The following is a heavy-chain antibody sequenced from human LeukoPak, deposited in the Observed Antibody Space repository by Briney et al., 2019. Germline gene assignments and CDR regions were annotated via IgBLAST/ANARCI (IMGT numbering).Heavy chain of an antibody. V-gene: IGHV1-8*01. CDR1: GYTFTIYD. Sequence: EASVKVSFKSSGYTFTIYDINWVRQATGQGVEWMGWMNPNSGNTGYAQKFQGRGTITRNTSITTAYMELSSLRSEDTAVYYCARRMITFGGVIANWGQGTLVTVSS. J-gene: IGHJ4*02. CDR2: MNPNSGNT. D-gene: IGHD3-16*02. CDR3: ARRMITFGGVIAN.